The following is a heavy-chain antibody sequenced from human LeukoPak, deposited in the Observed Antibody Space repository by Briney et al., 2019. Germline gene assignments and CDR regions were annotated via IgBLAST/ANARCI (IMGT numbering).Heavy chain of an antibody. J-gene: IGHJ4*02. D-gene: IGHD6-6*01. CDR1: GFTFSSYS. Sequence: GGSLRLSCAASGFTFSSYSMNWVRQAPGKGLEWVSSISSSSSYIYYADSVKGRFTISRDNAKNSLYLQMNSLRVEDTAVYYCARDSTIAARPGVFDYWGQGTLVTVSS. CDR2: ISSSSSYI. V-gene: IGHV3-21*01. CDR3: ARDSTIAARPGVFDY.